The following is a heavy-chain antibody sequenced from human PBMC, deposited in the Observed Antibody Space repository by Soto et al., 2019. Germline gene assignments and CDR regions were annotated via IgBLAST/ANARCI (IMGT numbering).Heavy chain of an antibody. CDR3: AIWSYARVERPPRRFNCFDP. V-gene: IGHV4-34*01. Sequence: PSETLSLTCAVSGGSFSGNYWSWIRQSPGKGLEWIGEINHGGSTNYNPSLKSRVTISTDTSKNQFFLKLTSVTAADTAIYYCAIWSYARVERPPRRFNCFDPWGQGPQVTVSS. D-gene: IGHD3-3*01. CDR1: GGSFSGNY. J-gene: IGHJ5*02. CDR2: INHGGST.